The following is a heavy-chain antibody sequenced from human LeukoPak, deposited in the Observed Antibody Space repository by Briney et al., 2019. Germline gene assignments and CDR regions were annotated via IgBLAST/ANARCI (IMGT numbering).Heavy chain of an antibody. CDR3: ARARYSSPLTIDY. CDR2: IKQDGSEK. CDR1: GFTFSDYY. Sequence: GGSLRLSCAASGFTFSDYYMSWIRQAPGKGLEWVANIKQDGSEKYYVDSVKGRFTISRDNAKNSLYLQMNSLRAEDTAVYYCARARYSSPLTIDYWGQGTLVTVSS. V-gene: IGHV3-7*01. D-gene: IGHD6-6*01. J-gene: IGHJ4*02.